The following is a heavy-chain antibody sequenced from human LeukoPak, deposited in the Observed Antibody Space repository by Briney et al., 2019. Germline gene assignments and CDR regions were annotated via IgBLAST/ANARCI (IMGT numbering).Heavy chain of an antibody. J-gene: IGHJ3*02. CDR2: IYYSGST. Sequence: SETLSLTCTVSGGSISSSSYYWGWIRQPPGKGLEWIGSIYYSGSTYYNPSLKSRVTISVDTSKNQFSLKLSSVTAADTAVYYCVGRSSWYSAFDIWGQGTMVTVSS. D-gene: IGHD6-13*01. CDR3: VGRSSWYSAFDI. CDR1: GGSISSSSYY. V-gene: IGHV4-39*01.